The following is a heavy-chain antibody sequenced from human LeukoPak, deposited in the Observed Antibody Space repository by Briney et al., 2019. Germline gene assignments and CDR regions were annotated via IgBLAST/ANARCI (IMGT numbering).Heavy chain of an antibody. CDR3: ARDAPSFDFWSGYYPTTLSHWFDP. CDR2: IYYSEST. V-gene: IGHV4-59*01. J-gene: IGHJ5*02. CDR1: GGSISGYY. D-gene: IGHD3-3*01. Sequence: SETLSLTCTVSGGSISGYYWSWIRQPPGKGLEWIGFIYYSESTNYNPSLKSRVTISADTSKNQFSLKLSSVTAADTAVYYCARDAPSFDFWSGYYPTTLSHWFDPWGQGTLVTVSS.